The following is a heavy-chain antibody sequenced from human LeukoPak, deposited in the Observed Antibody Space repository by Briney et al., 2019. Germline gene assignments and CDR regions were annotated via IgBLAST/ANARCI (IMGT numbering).Heavy chain of an antibody. CDR3: ARGGRDYSNYWFDP. J-gene: IGHJ5*02. CDR1: GFTVSSNY. V-gene: IGHV3-53*01. CDR2: IYSGGST. D-gene: IGHD4-11*01. Sequence: PGGSLRLSCAASGFTVSSNYMSWVRQAPGKGLEWVSVIYSGGSTYYADSVKGRFTISRDSSKNTLYLQMSSLRAEDTAVYFCARGGRDYSNYWFDPWGQGILVTVSS.